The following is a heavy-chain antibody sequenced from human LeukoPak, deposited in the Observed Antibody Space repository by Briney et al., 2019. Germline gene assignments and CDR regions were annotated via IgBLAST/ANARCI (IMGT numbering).Heavy chain of an antibody. CDR3: TSTTYYYGSGSSFLGY. V-gene: IGHV4-34*01. CDR2: INHSGST. D-gene: IGHD3-10*01. J-gene: IGHJ4*02. Sequence: SETLSLTCAVYGGSFSGYYWSWIRQPPGKGLEWIGEINHSGSTNYNSSLKSRVTISVDTSKNQFSLKLSSVTAADTAVYYCTSTTYYYGSGSSFLGYWGQGTLVTVSS. CDR1: GGSFSGYY.